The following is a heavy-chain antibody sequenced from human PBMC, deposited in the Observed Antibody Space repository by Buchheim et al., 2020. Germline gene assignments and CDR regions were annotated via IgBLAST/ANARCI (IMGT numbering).Heavy chain of an antibody. Sequence: QVQLVESGGGVVQPGRSLRLSCAASGFTFTSYGMHWVRQAPGKGLEWVAVISYDGSDKYYADSVKGRFTISRDNSQTTLYLQMNSLRAEDTAVYYCAKSWEDGYFDYWGQGTL. CDR3: AKSWEDGYFDY. D-gene: IGHD1-26*01. J-gene: IGHJ4*02. CDR2: ISYDGSDK. CDR1: GFTFTSYG. V-gene: IGHV3-30*18.